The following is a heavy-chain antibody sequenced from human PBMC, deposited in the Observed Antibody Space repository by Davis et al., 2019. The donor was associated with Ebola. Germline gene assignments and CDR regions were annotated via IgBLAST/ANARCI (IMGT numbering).Heavy chain of an antibody. Sequence: ASVKVSCKASGYTFTSYYMHWVRQAPGQGLEWMGIINPSGGSTSYAQKFQGRVTMTRDTSTSTVYMELSSLRSEDTAVYYCARAHLIPAAIGSFDIWGQGTMVTVSS. CDR2: INPSGGST. CDR1: GYTFTSYY. V-gene: IGHV1-46*01. J-gene: IGHJ3*02. D-gene: IGHD2-2*02. CDR3: ARAHLIPAAIGSFDI.